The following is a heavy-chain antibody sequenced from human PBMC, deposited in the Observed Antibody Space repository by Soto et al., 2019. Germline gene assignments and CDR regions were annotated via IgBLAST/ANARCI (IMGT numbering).Heavy chain of an antibody. CDR3: ARHPERIAQIGWFDP. Sequence: PGGSLRLSCAASGFTFSSYSMNWVRQAPGKGLEWVSYISSSSSTIYYADYVKGRYTISRDNAKNSLYLKMNSLRAEDTAVYYCARHPERIAQIGWFDPWGQGTLVTVSS. V-gene: IGHV3-48*01. D-gene: IGHD6-13*01. CDR2: ISSSSSTI. CDR1: GFTFSSYS. J-gene: IGHJ5*02.